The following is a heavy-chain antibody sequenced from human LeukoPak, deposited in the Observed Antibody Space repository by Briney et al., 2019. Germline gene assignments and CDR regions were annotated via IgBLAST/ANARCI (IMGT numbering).Heavy chain of an antibody. CDR2: IYCSGST. CDR1: GGSISSYY. D-gene: IGHD4-17*01. Sequence: PSETLSLTCTVSGGSISSYYWSWIRQPPGKGLEWIGYIYCSGSTNYNPSLKSRVTISVDTSKNQFSLKLSSVTAADTAVYYCARTVGYGDYFDYWGQGTLVTVSS. CDR3: ARTVGYGDYFDY. V-gene: IGHV4-59*01. J-gene: IGHJ4*02.